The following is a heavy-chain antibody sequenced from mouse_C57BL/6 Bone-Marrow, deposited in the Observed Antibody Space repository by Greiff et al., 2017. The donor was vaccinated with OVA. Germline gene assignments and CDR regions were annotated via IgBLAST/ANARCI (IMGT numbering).Heavy chain of an antibody. CDR2: IHPNSGST. D-gene: IGHD2-4*01. Sequence: VKLQQPGAELVKPGASVKLSCKASGYTFTSYWMHWVKQRPGQGLEWIGMIHPNSGSTNYNEKFKSKATLTVDKSSSTAYMQLSSLTSEDSAVYYCARSDYDYPAWFAYWGQGTLVTVSA. J-gene: IGHJ3*01. V-gene: IGHV1-64*01. CDR3: ARSDYDYPAWFAY. CDR1: GYTFTSYW.